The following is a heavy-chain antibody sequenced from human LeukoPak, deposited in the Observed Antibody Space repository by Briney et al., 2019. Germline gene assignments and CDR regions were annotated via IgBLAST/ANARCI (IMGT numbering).Heavy chain of an antibody. V-gene: IGHV3-30*03. CDR2: ISYDGNNR. J-gene: IGHJ4*02. Sequence: PGGSLRLSRAASGFTFSSYGMHWVRQAPGKGLEWVTFISYDGNNRKYADSVAGRFTISRDNSKNTLYLEMNSVRPEDTALYYCVRKIGSPPSPGHFDCWGQGTLVTVSS. CDR3: VRKIGSPPSPGHFDC. D-gene: IGHD1-26*01. CDR1: GFTFSSYG.